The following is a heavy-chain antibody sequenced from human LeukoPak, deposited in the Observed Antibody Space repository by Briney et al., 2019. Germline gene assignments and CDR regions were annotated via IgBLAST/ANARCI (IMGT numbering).Heavy chain of an antibody. J-gene: IGHJ4*02. CDR2: IIPILGIA. CDR3: ARGSSGGLD. D-gene: IGHD3-22*01. CDR1: GGTFSSYA. V-gene: IGHV1-69*04. Sequence: SVKVSCKASGGTFSSYAISWVRQAPGQGLEWMGRIIPILGIANYAQKFQGRVTITADKSTSTAYMELRSLTSEDTAIYYCARGSSGGLDWGQGTLVTVSS.